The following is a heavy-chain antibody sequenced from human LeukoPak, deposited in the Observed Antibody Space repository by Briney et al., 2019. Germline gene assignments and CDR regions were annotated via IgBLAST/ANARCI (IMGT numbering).Heavy chain of an antibody. CDR1: GYSFTSYW. CDR2: IYPGDSDT. Sequence: GESLKISCKGSGYSFTSYWIGWVRQMPGKGLEWMGIIYPGDSDTRYSPSFQGQVTISADKSISTAYLQWRSLKASDTAMDYCARRPTTVTPFDFDWYFDLWGRGTLVTVSS. CDR3: ARRPTTVTPFDFDWYFDL. V-gene: IGHV5-51*01. D-gene: IGHD4-17*01. J-gene: IGHJ2*01.